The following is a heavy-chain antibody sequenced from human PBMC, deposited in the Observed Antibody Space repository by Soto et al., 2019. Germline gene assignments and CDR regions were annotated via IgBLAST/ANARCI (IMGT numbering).Heavy chain of an antibody. V-gene: IGHV3-11*05. CDR3: ARDATVTTDYYYYGMDV. D-gene: IGHD4-17*01. CDR2: ISSSSSYT. J-gene: IGHJ6*02. Sequence: QVQLVESGGGLVKPGGSLRLSCAASGFTFSDYYMSWIRQAPGKGLEWVSYISSSSSYTNYADSVKGRFTISRDNAKNSLYLQMISLRADDTAVYYCARDATVTTDYYYYGMDVWGQGTTVTVSS. CDR1: GFTFSDYY.